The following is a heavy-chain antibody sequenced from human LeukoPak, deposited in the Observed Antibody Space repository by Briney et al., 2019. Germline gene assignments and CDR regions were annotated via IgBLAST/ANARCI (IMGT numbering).Heavy chain of an antibody. V-gene: IGHV4-4*07. Sequence: SETLSLTCTDSGGSISSYYWSWIRQPAGKGLEWIGRIYTSGSTNYNPSLKSRVTMSVDTSKNQFSLKLSSVTAADTAVYYCARDGIAARPKGWFDPWGQGTLVTVSS. J-gene: IGHJ5*02. CDR3: ARDGIAARPKGWFDP. D-gene: IGHD6-6*01. CDR2: IYTSGST. CDR1: GGSISSYY.